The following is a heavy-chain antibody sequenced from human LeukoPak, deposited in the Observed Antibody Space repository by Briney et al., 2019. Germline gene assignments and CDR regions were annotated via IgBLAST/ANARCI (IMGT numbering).Heavy chain of an antibody. CDR2: ISYDGYNK. CDR3: AKDGYCDSGSCYGWFDP. D-gene: IGHD2-15*01. CDR1: GFTFSSYA. V-gene: IGHV3-30*04. J-gene: IGHJ5*02. Sequence: GRSLRLSCAASGFTFSSYAMHWVRQAQGKGLERVAVISYDGYNKYYADSVRGRFTISRDNSKNTLYVQMDSLKAEDTALYYCAKDGYCDSGSCYGWFDPWGQGTLVTVSS.